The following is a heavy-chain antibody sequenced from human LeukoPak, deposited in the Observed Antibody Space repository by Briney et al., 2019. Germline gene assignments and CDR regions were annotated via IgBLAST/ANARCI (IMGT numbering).Heavy chain of an antibody. CDR1: GGSISSSSYY. CDR3: ARHYCSSTSCYPRGIADEFDY. D-gene: IGHD2-2*01. V-gene: IGHV4-39*01. J-gene: IGHJ4*02. CDR2: IYYRGST. Sequence: SETLSLTCTVSGGSISSSSYYWGWIRQPPGRGLEWIGSIYYRGSTYYNPSLKSRVTISVDTSKNQFSLKLSSVTAADTAVYYCARHYCSSTSCYPRGIADEFDYWGQGTLVTVSS.